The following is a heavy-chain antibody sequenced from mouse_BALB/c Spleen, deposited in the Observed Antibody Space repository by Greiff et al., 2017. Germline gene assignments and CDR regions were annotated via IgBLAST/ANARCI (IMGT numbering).Heavy chain of an antibody. CDR2: INPSNGRT. D-gene: IGHD2-3*01. J-gene: IGHJ4*01. Sequence: QVQLQQPGAELVKPGASVKLSCKASGYTFTSYWMHWVKQRPGQGLEWIGEINPSNGRTNYNEKFKSKATLTVDKSSSTAYMQLSSLTSEDSAVYYCARGHDGYAMDYWGQGTSVTVSS. CDR1: GYTFTSYW. V-gene: IGHV1S81*02. CDR3: ARGHDGYAMDY.